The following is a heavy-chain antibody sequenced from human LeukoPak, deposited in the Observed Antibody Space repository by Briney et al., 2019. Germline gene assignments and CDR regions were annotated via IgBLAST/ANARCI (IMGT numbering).Heavy chain of an antibody. V-gene: IGHV3-48*03. D-gene: IGHD3-22*01. J-gene: IGHJ4*02. CDR1: GMMFSSYE. Sequence: GGSLRLSCSASGMMFSSYEMYWVRQAPGKGLEWVSDISSSGNTRNYADSVKGRFTISRDNAKKTLHLQMNSLRGDDTAIYYCASAMMGFDSSGYYTAAYFEHWGQGTRVTVSS. CDR3: ASAMMGFDSSGYYTAAYFEH. CDR2: ISSSGNTR.